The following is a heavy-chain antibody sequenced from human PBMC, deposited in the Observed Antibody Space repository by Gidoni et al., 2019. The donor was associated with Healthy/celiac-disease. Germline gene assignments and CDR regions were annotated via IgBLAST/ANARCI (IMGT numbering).Heavy chain of an antibody. CDR1: GFTFSSYA. J-gene: IGHJ6*02. CDR3: AKTTYYYDSSGYYPPYYYGMDV. CDR2: ISGSGGST. V-gene: IGHV3-23*01. Sequence: EVQLLESGGGLVQPGGSLRLSWAASGFTFSSYAMSWVRQAPGKGLEWVSAISGSGGSTYYADSVKGRFTISRDNSKNTLYLQMNSLRAEDTAVYYCAKTTYYYDSSGYYPPYYYGMDVWGQGTTVTVSS. D-gene: IGHD3-22*01.